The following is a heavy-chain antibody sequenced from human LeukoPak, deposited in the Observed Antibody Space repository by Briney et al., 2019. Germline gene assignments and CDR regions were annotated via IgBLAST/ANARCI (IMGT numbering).Heavy chain of an antibody. D-gene: IGHD2-15*01. V-gene: IGHV4-34*01. J-gene: IGHJ5*02. CDR3: ATTYCSGSSCYEGSWFDP. Sequence: PSETLSLTCAVYGGSFSGYYWSWIRQPPGKGLEWIGEINHSGSTKYNPSLKSRVTISVDTSKKQFSLKLSSVTAADTAVYYCATTYCSGSSCYEGSWFDPWGQGTLVTVSS. CDR2: INHSGST. CDR1: GGSFSGYY.